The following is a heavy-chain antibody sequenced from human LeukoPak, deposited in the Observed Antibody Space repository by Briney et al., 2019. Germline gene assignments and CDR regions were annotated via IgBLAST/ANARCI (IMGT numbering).Heavy chain of an antibody. CDR1: GYTFTGYY. J-gene: IGHJ3*02. CDR2: INPNSGGT. Sequence: ASVKVSCKASGYTFTGYYMHWVRQAPGQGLEWMGWINPNSGGTNYAQKFQGRVTMTRDTSISTAYMELSRLRSDDTAVHYCATDVEMATIDAFDIWGQGTMVTVSS. D-gene: IGHD5-24*01. CDR3: ATDVEMATIDAFDI. V-gene: IGHV1-2*02.